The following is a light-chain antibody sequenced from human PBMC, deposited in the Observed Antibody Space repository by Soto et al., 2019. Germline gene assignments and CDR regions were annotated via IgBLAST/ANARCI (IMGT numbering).Light chain of an antibody. CDR1: QSISSY. Sequence: DIQMTQSPSSLSASVGDRVTITCRASQSISSYLNWYQQKPGKAPKLLIYAASSLQSGVPSRFSGGGSGTDCTLTISSLQPEDFATYYCQQSYSTLRLTFGGGTKVEIK. J-gene: IGKJ4*01. V-gene: IGKV1-39*01. CDR3: QQSYSTLRLT. CDR2: AAS.